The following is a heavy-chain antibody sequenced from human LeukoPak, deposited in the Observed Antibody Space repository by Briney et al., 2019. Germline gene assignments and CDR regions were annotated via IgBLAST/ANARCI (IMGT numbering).Heavy chain of an antibody. CDR1: GFTFSSYS. CDR3: ATDFSYCGGDCYSSRSFFDY. V-gene: IGHV3-48*02. CDR2: ISSSSSTI. J-gene: IGHJ4*02. Sequence: AGGSLRLSCAASGFTFSSYSMSWVRQAPGKGLEWISYISSSSSTIYYADSVKGRFTISRDNAKNSLYLQMNSLRDEDTAVYYCATDFSYCGGDCYSSRSFFDYWGQGTLVTVSS. D-gene: IGHD2-21*02.